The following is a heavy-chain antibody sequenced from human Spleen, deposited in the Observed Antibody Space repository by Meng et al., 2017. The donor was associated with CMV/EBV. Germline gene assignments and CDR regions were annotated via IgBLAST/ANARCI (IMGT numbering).Heavy chain of an antibody. CDR1: GFTVSGNY. V-gene: IGHV3-66*01. D-gene: IGHD6-6*01. J-gene: IGHJ6*02. Sequence: GGSLRLSCTASGFTVSGNYLSWVRQAPGKGLEWVSAIYSCGRTFYADSVKGRFTISRDNAKNSLYLQMNSLRAEDTAVYYCARDHSSSQGYYGMDVWGQGTTVTVSS. CDR3: ARDHSSSQGYYGMDV. CDR2: IYSCGRT.